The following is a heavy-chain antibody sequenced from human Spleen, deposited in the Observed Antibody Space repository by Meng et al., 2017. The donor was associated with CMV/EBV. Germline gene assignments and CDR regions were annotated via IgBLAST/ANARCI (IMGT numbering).Heavy chain of an antibody. CDR3: ATLMREYCSSSTCYIFDY. J-gene: IGHJ4*02. CDR2: IINSGGNT. D-gene: IGHD2-2*02. V-gene: IGHV3-23*01. CDR1: GFTFSDYS. Sequence: GESLKISCATSGFTFSDYSMNWVRQAPGKGLEWVSSIINSGGNTYYVDSVKGRFTISRDNSKNTLYLQMNSLRAEDTAIYYCATLMREYCSSSTCYIFDYWGQGTLVTVSS.